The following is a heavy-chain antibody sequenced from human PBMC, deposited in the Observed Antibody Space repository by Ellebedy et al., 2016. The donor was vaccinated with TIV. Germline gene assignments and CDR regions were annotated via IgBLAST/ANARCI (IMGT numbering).Heavy chain of an antibody. V-gene: IGHV4-39*01. CDR3: ARQDFNWFDP. CDR1: GGSISSSSYY. Sequence: SETLSLXCTVSGGSISSSSYYWGWIRQPPGKGLEWIGSIYYSGNTYYNPSLKSRVTISVDTSKNQFSLKLSSVTAADTAVYSCARQDFNWFDPWGQGTLVAVSS. CDR2: IYYSGNT. J-gene: IGHJ5*02. D-gene: IGHD3/OR15-3a*01.